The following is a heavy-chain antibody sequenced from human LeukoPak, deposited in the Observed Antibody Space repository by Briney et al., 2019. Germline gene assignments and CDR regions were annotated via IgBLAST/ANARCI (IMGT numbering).Heavy chain of an antibody. CDR1: GGTFSSYA. D-gene: IGHD2-15*01. V-gene: IGHV1-69*04. Sequence: ASVKFSCKASGGTFSSYAISWVRQAPGQGLEWMGRIIPILGIANYAQKFQGRVTITADKSTSTAYMELSSLRSEDTAVYYCARDALGYCSGGSCYSRAFDIWGQGTMVTVSS. CDR2: IIPILGIA. CDR3: ARDALGYCSGGSCYSRAFDI. J-gene: IGHJ3*02.